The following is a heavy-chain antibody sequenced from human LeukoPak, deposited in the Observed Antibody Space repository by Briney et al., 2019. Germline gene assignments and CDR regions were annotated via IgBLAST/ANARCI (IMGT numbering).Heavy chain of an antibody. CDR2: ISSSGSTI. Sequence: PGGSLRLSCAASGFTFDDYGMSWVRQAPGKGLEWVSYISSSGSTIYYADSVKGRFTISRDNAKNSLYLQMNSLRAEDTAVYYCARDEEGGGSNWFDPWGQGTLVTVSS. CDR1: GFTFDDYG. CDR3: ARDEEGGGSNWFDP. D-gene: IGHD2-15*01. J-gene: IGHJ5*02. V-gene: IGHV3-11*01.